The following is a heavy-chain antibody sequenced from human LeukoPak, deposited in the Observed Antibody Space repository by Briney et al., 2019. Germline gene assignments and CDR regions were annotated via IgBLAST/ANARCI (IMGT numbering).Heavy chain of an antibody. CDR1: GGSISSGSYY. Sequence: SQTLSLTCTVSGGSISSGSYYWSWLRQPAGTGLEWIGRIYTSGSTNYNPSLKSRVTISVDTSKNQFSLKLSSVTAADTAVYYCARDLGYSYGYWFDPWGQGTLVTVSS. J-gene: IGHJ5*02. D-gene: IGHD5-18*01. V-gene: IGHV4-61*02. CDR3: ARDLGYSYGYWFDP. CDR2: IYTSGST.